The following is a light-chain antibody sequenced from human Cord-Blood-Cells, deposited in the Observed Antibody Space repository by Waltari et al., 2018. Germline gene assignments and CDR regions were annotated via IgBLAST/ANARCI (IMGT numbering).Light chain of an antibody. J-gene: IGLJ2*01. CDR1: SSDVGSYNL. V-gene: IGLV2-23*02. Sequence: QSALTQPASVSGSPGQSITISCPGTSSDVGSYNLVSWYQQHPGKAPKLMIYEVSKRPAGVSNRFAGPKTGNTAYLAISGPQGEDEADYYCCSYAGSSTVVFGGGTKLTVL. CDR2: EVS. CDR3: CSYAGSSTVV.